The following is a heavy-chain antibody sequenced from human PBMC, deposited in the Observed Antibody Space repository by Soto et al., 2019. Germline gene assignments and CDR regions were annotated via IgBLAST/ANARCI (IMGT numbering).Heavy chain of an antibody. CDR2: ISAYNGNT. CDR3: ARRSQSTSRFAHYYSGMDV. J-gene: IGHJ6*02. CDR1: GYTFTSYG. Sequence: GASVKVSCKASGYTFTSYGISWVRQAPGQGLEWMGWISAYNGNTNYAQKLQGRVTMTTDTSTSTAYMELRSLRSDDTAVYYCARRSQSTSRFAHYYSGMDVGGQGTTVPVSS. D-gene: IGHD2-2*01. V-gene: IGHV1-18*01.